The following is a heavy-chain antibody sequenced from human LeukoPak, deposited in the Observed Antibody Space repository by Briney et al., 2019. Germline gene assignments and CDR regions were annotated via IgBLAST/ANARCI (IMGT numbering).Heavy chain of an antibody. CDR2: INHSGST. V-gene: IGHV4-34*01. D-gene: IGHD6-19*01. CDR3: ARWGVAGRRLYYFDY. CDR1: GGSFSGYY. Sequence: PSETLSLTCAVYGGSFSGYYWSWIRQPPGKGLEWIGEINHSGSTNYNPSLKSRVTISVDTSKNQFSLKLSSVTAADTAVYYCARWGVAGRRLYYFDYWGQGTLVTVSS. J-gene: IGHJ4*02.